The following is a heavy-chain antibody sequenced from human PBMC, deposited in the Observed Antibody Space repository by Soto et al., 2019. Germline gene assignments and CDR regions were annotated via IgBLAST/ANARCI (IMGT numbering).Heavy chain of an antibody. J-gene: IGHJ4*02. CDR3: TRHGGSGNYYTIDQ. Sequence: GESLKISCKVSGYVFTTYWIGWVRQMPGKGLEWMGIIYPGDSDTKYSPSFQGQVTISADRSITTAYLQWSSLKASDTAMYYCTRHGGSGNYYTIDQWGQGTLVTVSS. V-gene: IGHV5-51*01. D-gene: IGHD3-10*01. CDR2: IYPGDSDT. CDR1: GYVFTTYW.